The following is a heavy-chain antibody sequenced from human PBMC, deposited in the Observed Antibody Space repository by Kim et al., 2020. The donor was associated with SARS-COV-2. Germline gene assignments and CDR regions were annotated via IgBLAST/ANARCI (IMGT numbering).Heavy chain of an antibody. CDR2: A. V-gene: IGHV1-69*01. CDR3: ARGYGSGSYFY. D-gene: IGHD3-10*01. Sequence: ANYAQKFQGRVTITADESTSTAYMELSSLRSEDTAVYYCARGYGSGSYFYWGQGTLVIVSS. J-gene: IGHJ4*02.